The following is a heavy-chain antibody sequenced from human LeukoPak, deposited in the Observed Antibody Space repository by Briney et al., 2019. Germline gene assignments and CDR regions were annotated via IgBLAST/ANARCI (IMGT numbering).Heavy chain of an antibody. CDR3: ARDLRRYFDY. CDR2: INHSGST. J-gene: IGHJ4*02. Sequence: PSETLSLTCAVYGGSFSGYYWSWIRQPPEKGLEWIGEINHSGSTNYNPSLKSRVTISVDTSKNQFSLKLSSVTAADTAVYYCARDLRRYFDYWGQGTLVTVSS. V-gene: IGHV4-34*01. D-gene: IGHD3-9*01. CDR1: GGSFSGYY.